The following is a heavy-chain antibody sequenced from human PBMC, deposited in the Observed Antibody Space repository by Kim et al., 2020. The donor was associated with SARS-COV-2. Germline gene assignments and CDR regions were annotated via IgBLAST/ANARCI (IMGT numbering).Heavy chain of an antibody. D-gene: IGHD3-10*01. J-gene: IGHJ4*02. CDR2: IKSKTDGGTT. CDR3: TTTKAWGRGFDY. Sequence: GGSLRLSCAASGFTFSNAWMSWVRQAPGKGLEWVGRIKSKTDGGTTDYAAPVKGRFTISRDDSKNTLYLQMNSLKTEDTAVYYCTTTKAWGRGFDYWGQGTLVTVSS. V-gene: IGHV3-15*01. CDR1: GFTFSNAW.